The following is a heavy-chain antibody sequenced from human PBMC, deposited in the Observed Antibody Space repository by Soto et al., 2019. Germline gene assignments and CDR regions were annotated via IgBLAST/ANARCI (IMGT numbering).Heavy chain of an antibody. V-gene: IGHV4-39*01. CDR1: GGSISSSSYY. CDR2: IYYSGRT. D-gene: IGHD6-6*01. J-gene: IGHJ4*02. CDR3: ASHEGSSSSGY. Sequence: QLQLQASGPGLVKPSETLSLTCTVSGGSISSSSYYWGWLRQPPGTGLEWIGSIYYSGRTYYNPSLKSRVTISVDTSKNQFSLKLSSVTAADTAVYYCASHEGSSSSGYWGQGTLVTVSS.